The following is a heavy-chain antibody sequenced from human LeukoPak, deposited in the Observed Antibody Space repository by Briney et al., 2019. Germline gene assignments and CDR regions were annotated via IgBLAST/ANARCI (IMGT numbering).Heavy chain of an antibody. D-gene: IGHD6-6*01. V-gene: IGHV4-34*01. J-gene: IGHJ5*02. CDR2: INHSGST. Sequence: PSETLSLTCAVYSVSFSGYYWSWLRQPPGKGLEGSGEINHSGSTNYKPSLKSRVTISVDTSKRQFSLKLSSVTAADTAVYYCARGTAGIAARPPLSRWFDPWGQGTLVTVSS. CDR3: ARGTAGIAARPPLSRWFDP. CDR1: SVSFSGYY.